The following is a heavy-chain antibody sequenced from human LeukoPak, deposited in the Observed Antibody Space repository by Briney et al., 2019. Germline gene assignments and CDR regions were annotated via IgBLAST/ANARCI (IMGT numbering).Heavy chain of an antibody. J-gene: IGHJ4*02. V-gene: IGHV3-49*04. Sequence: PGGSLRLSCTASGFTFGDYAMSWVRQAPGKGLEWVGFIRSIAYGGTTEYAASVKGRFTISRDDSKSIAYLQMNSLKTEDTAVYYCTRYSSSSRNDYWGQGTLVTVSS. CDR1: GFTFGDYA. CDR2: IRSIAYGGTT. D-gene: IGHD6-6*01. CDR3: TRYSSSSRNDY.